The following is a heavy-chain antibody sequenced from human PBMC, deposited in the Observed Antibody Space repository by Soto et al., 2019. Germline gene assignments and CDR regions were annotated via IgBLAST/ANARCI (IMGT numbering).Heavy chain of an antibody. CDR2: IYYSGST. Sequence: SETLSLTCTVSGGSVSSGSYYWSWIRQPPGKGLEWIGYIYYSGSTNYNPSLKSRVTMSVDTSTNQFSLKLSSVTAADTAVYYCARDLFWGDSNYINWFDPWGQGTLVTVSS. CDR3: ARDLFWGDSNYINWFDP. V-gene: IGHV4-61*01. J-gene: IGHJ5*02. D-gene: IGHD4-4*01. CDR1: GGSVSSGSYY.